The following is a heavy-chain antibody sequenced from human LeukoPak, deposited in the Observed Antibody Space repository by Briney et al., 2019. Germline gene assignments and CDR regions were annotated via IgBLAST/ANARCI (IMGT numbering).Heavy chain of an antibody. J-gene: IGHJ4*02. CDR3: ARDGLRYSSSWPFDY. D-gene: IGHD6-13*01. V-gene: IGHV1-18*01. CDR2: SNSYNGNT. CDR1: GGTFSSYA. Sequence: GAAVNVSCKACGGTFSSYAISWVGQAPGQGLDWMGWSNSYNGNTNYAQKLQGRVTMTPDTSPSTAYMGLRSLRSDDTAVYYCARDGLRYSSSWPFDYWGQGTLVTVSS.